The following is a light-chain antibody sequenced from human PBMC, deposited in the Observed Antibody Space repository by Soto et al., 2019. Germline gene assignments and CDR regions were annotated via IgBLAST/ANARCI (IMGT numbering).Light chain of an antibody. CDR1: SSDVGAYNF. Sequence: QSALTQPASVSGSPGQSITISCTGTSSDVGAYNFVSWFQQLPGKPPKLMISDVSNRPSGVSNRFSGSKSGNTASLTISGLQAEDEADYYCSSYTTSSTLVFGGGTKLTVL. CDR3: SSYTTSSTLV. CDR2: DVS. V-gene: IGLV2-14*03. J-gene: IGLJ2*01.